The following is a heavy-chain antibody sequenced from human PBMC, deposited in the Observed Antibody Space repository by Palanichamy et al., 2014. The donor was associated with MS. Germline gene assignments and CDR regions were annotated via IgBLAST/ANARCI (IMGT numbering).Heavy chain of an antibody. Sequence: DVQLVESGGGRRFSRGGPVTLSCAASGFTFRNFWMHWVRQAPGKGLIWVARVDNDGRDTPYVDSVKGRFTISRDNAKNTLFLQMSGLRAEDTAVYYCARGGYDHAFDLWGQGTRVTVSS. V-gene: IGHV3-74*03. CDR3: ARGGYDHAFDL. J-gene: IGHJ3*01. CDR1: GFTFRNFW. D-gene: IGHD3-16*01. CDR2: VDNDGRDT.